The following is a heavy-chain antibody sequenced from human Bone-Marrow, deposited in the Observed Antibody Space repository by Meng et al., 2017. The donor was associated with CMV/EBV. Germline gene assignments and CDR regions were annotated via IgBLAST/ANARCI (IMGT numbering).Heavy chain of an antibody. CDR3: ARDVQSGAAGY. Sequence: CKPSGYNFTDFWIHWVRQAPGQGPEWMGWINPKSGGTNFAQKFEGRVTMTADTFTRTIYLELNGLRNDDTAMYYCARDVQSGAAGYWGQGTLVTVSS. CDR1: GYNFTDFW. J-gene: IGHJ4*02. V-gene: IGHV1-2*02. D-gene: IGHD3-10*01. CDR2: INPKSGGT.